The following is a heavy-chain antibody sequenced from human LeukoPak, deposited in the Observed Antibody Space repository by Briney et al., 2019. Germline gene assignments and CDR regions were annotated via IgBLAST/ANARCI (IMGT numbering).Heavy chain of an antibody. CDR1: GFTFSSYA. D-gene: IGHD5-24*01. CDR2: ISGSGYGA. CDR3: AKQVHGLQAFDY. J-gene: IGHJ4*02. V-gene: IGHV3-23*01. Sequence: GGSLRLSCAASGFTFSSYAMSWVRQAPGKGLEWVSGISGSGYGAYSAESVKGRFTISRDNSKNTLYLQMNSLRAEDTAVYFCAKQVHGLQAFDYWGQGTLVTVSS.